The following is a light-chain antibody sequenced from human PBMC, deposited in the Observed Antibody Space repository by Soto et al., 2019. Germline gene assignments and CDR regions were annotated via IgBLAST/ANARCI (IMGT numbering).Light chain of an antibody. CDR2: KAS. J-gene: IGKJ4*01. Sequence: DIQMTQSPSTLSASVGDRVTITCRASQSISSWLAWYQQQPGKAPKLLIYKASILENGVPSRFSGSGSGTEFNLTISSLQPDDFATYYCQQYTSFLLTVGGGTKVEIK. CDR1: QSISSW. V-gene: IGKV1-5*03. CDR3: QQYTSFLLT.